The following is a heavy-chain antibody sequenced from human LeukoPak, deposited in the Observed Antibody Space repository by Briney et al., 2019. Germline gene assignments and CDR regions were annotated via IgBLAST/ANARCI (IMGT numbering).Heavy chain of an antibody. J-gene: IGHJ5*02. V-gene: IGHV1-69*13. Sequence: GASVKVSCKASGYTFTSYYMHWVRQAPGQGLEWMGGIIPIFGTANYAQRFQGRVTITADESTSAAYMELSSLRSEDTAVYYCARDGVPSRVVVAARGRWFDPWGQGTLVTVSS. CDR1: GYTFTSYY. CDR3: ARDGVPSRVVVAARGRWFDP. CDR2: IIPIFGTA. D-gene: IGHD2-15*01.